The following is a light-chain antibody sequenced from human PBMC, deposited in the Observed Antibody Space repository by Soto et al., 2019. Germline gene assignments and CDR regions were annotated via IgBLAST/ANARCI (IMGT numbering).Light chain of an antibody. CDR1: QSVSSN. CDR3: QQYNSWPPI. V-gene: IGKV3D-15*01. Sequence: EIVMTQSPATLSVSPGERATLSCRASQSVSSNLAWYQQKPGQAPRLLIYGASIRATGIPARFSGSGSGTEFTLTISSLQSEDFAVYYFQQYNSWPPIFGQGTRLEIK. CDR2: GAS. J-gene: IGKJ5*01.